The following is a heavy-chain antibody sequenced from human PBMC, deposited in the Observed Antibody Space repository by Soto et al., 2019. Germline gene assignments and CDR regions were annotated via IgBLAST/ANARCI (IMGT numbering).Heavy chain of an antibody. CDR1: GGTFSSYA. Sequence: SVKVSCKASGGTFSSYAISWVRQAPGQGLEWMGGIIPIFGTANYAQKFQGRVTITADKSTSTAYMELSSLRSEDTAVYYCASAWQYYYGSGSYYNLAFYYYYGMDVWGQGTTVTVSS. CDR2: IIPIFGTA. J-gene: IGHJ6*02. V-gene: IGHV1-69*06. D-gene: IGHD3-10*01. CDR3: ASAWQYYYGSGSYYNLAFYYYYGMDV.